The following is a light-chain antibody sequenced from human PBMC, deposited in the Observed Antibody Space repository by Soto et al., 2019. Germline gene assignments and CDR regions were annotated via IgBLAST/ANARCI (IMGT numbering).Light chain of an antibody. CDR2: DAS. Sequence: EIVLTQSPATLSLSPGERATLSCRASQSISSYLAWYQQKPDQAPRLLIYDASNRATGIPARFSGSGSGTDFPLSISSRETEDFAVYYCLQRSTRPFTFGPGTQVHIK. CDR3: LQRSTRPFT. J-gene: IGKJ3*01. V-gene: IGKV3-11*01. CDR1: QSISSY.